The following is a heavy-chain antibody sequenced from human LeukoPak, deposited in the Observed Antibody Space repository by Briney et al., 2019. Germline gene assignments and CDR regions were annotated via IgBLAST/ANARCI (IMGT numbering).Heavy chain of an antibody. V-gene: IGHV4-34*01. CDR1: GGSFSGYY. D-gene: IGHD5-24*01. CDR2: INHSGST. J-gene: IGHJ4*02. Sequence: PSETLSLTCAVYGGSFSGYYWSWIRHPPGKGLEWIGEINHSGSTNYNPSLKSRVTISVDTSKNQFSLKLSSVTAADTAVYYCARGRGWLQLTYFDYWGQGTLVTVSS. CDR3: ARGRGWLQLTYFDY.